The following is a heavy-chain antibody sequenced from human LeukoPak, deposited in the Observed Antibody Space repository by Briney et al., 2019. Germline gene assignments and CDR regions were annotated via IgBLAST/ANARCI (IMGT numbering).Heavy chain of an antibody. CDR1: GFTFSSYG. CDR2: ISCDGSNT. V-gene: IGHV3-30*01. D-gene: IGHD5-24*01. Sequence: GGSLRLSCAASGFTFSSYGMHWVRQAPGKGLEWVAVISCDGSNTYYADSVKGRFTISRDNTKNTLYLQMNSLRAEDTAVYYCARGDRRNGYNNFYFWGPETLGTLSS. CDR3: ARGDRRNGYNNFYF. J-gene: IGHJ4*02.